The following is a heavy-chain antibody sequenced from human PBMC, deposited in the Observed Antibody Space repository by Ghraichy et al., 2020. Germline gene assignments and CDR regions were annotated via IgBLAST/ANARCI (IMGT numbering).Heavy chain of an antibody. Sequence: LSLPCAASGFTFSSYAMSWVRQAPGKGLGCVSSITNSGGATDYADSVKGRFTISRDNSKYTLYLQMNSLRVEDSAVYYCVKHLVGAVRYFDPWGQGTLVTVSS. CDR1: GFTFSSYA. CDR3: VKHLVGAVRYFDP. D-gene: IGHD1-26*01. CDR2: ITNSGGAT. J-gene: IGHJ5*02. V-gene: IGHV3-23*01.